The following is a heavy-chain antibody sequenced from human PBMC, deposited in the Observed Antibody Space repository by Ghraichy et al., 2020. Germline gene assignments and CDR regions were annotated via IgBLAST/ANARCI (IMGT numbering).Heavy chain of an antibody. Sequence: SETLSLTCTVSGGSISNTDYYWGWIRQPPGKGLEWIGYMYYTGNTHYNASLNSRVTISIDTSKNQFSLKLSSVTAADTAVYYCATYGSGTTRRYFDYWGQGTLVTVSS. V-gene: IGHV4-39*01. CDR1: GGSISNTDYY. J-gene: IGHJ4*02. D-gene: IGHD3-10*01. CDR2: MYYTGNT. CDR3: ATYGSGTTRRYFDY.